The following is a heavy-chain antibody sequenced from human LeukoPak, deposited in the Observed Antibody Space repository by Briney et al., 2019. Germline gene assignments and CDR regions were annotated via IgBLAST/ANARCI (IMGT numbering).Heavy chain of an antibody. D-gene: IGHD5-12*01. Sequence: SETLSLTCTVSGGSISSSSYYWGWIRQPPGKGLEWIGSIYYSGSTYYNPSLKSRVTISVDTSKNQFSLKLSSVTAADTAVYYCARDIVATGRISYFDYWGQGTLVTVSS. CDR1: GGSISSSSYY. J-gene: IGHJ4*02. CDR3: ARDIVATGRISYFDY. CDR2: IYYSGST. V-gene: IGHV4-39*02.